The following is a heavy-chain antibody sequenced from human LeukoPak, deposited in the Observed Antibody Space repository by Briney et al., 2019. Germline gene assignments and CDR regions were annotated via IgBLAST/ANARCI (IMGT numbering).Heavy chain of an antibody. D-gene: IGHD4-17*01. CDR2: MNPHSGNT. J-gene: IGHJ4*02. Sequence: ASVKVSCKASGYTFTSYDINWVRQATGQGLEWMGWMNPHSGNTGYAQKFQGRVTMTRNTSISTAYMELSSLRSEDTAVFYRARGLTTVTTLTGVDFHYWGQGTLVTVSS. CDR3: ARGLTTVTTLTGVDFHY. V-gene: IGHV1-8*01. CDR1: GYTFTSYD.